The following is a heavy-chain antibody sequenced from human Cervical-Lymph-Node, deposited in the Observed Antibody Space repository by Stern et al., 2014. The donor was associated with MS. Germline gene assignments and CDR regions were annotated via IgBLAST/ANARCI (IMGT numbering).Heavy chain of an antibody. J-gene: IGHJ4*02. V-gene: IGHV3-30*03. CDR2: ISFDGSKK. CDR3: ATSTGGGTLDY. D-gene: IGHD3-16*01. Sequence: VHLVESGGGVVQPGKSLRLSCEASGFSLSREGVHWVRQAPGKGLEWVAVISFDGSKKFYEDSVKGRFTISRDNSKNTVYLQMNSLRPEDTAVYYCATSTGGGTLDYWGQGTLVSVSS. CDR1: GFSLSREG.